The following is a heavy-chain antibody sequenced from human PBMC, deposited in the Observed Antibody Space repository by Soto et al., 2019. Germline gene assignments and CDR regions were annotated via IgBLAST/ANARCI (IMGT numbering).Heavy chain of an antibody. D-gene: IGHD2-15*01. CDR2: MNPNSGST. CDR3: ARAPVYCSGGSCYDY. CDR1: GXTXXXXX. J-gene: IGHJ4*02. V-gene: IGHV1-8*01. Sequence: SGXTXXXXXIXWVRQATXXGLEWMGWMNPNSGSTGYAQNFQGRVTMTRNASISTAYMELSSLRSEDTAVYYCARAPVYCSGGSCYDYWGQGTLVTVSS.